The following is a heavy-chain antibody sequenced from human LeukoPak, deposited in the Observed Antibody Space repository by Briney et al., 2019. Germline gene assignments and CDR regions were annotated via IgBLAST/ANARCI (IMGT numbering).Heavy chain of an antibody. CDR2: IYYSGST. Sequence: SETLSLTCTVSRDSISGYSWSWIRQSPGGGLEWIGYIYYSGSTNYNPSLKSRVTISVDTSKNQFSLKLSSVTAADTAVYYCARGTSKDKYYYYYYMDVWGKGTTVTVSS. D-gene: IGHD5/OR15-5a*01. J-gene: IGHJ6*03. V-gene: IGHV4-59*13. CDR1: RDSISGYS. CDR3: ARGTSKDKYYYYYYMDV.